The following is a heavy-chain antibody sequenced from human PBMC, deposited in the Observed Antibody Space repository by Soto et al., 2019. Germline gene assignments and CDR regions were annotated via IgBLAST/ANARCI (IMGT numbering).Heavy chain of an antibody. CDR3: ARRLWLEY. CDR2: ISDSGDNT. V-gene: IGHV3-23*01. CDR1: GFTFSNFA. D-gene: IGHD2-21*01. J-gene: IGHJ4*02. Sequence: EVQLLESGGGLVQPGGSLRLSCAASGFTFSNFAMSWVRQAPGQGLEWVSAISDSGDNTYYTDSVKGRFTISRDNSKNTLFLQMNSLRAEDTALYYCARRLWLEYWGQGTLVTVPS.